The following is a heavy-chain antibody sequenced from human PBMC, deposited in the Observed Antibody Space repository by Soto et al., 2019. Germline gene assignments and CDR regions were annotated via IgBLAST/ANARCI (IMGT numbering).Heavy chain of an antibody. J-gene: IGHJ1*01. CDR3: ARDRGTTTVTFDAFQH. V-gene: IGHV3-23*01. Sequence: EVQLLESGGGLVQPGGSLRLSCAASGFSFNSYSMSWVRQAPGKGLEWVAGIIGSGDSAYYADSVKGRFTISIDNSKNTLSLQMNSLRAGDTAIYYCARDRGTTTVTFDAFQHWGQGTLVAVSS. CDR1: GFSFNSYS. CDR2: IIGSGDSA. D-gene: IGHD4-17*01.